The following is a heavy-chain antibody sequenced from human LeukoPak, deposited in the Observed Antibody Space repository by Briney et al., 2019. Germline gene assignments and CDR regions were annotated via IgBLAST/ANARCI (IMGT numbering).Heavy chain of an antibody. Sequence: GRSLRLSCAASGFAFSSYTLYWVRQAPGKGLEWMAVISSDGSNKYYADSVKGRFSISRDNSKNTLYLQVNSLRAEDTAVYYCARARGFYYNTMDVWGQGTTVTVSS. CDR3: ARARGFYYNTMDV. J-gene: IGHJ6*02. CDR1: GFAFSSYT. CDR2: ISSDGSNK. V-gene: IGHV3-30-3*01. D-gene: IGHD3-10*01.